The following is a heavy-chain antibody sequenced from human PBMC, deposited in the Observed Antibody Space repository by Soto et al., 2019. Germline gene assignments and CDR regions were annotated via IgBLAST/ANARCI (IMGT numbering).Heavy chain of an antibody. CDR1: GFTFSSYG. CDR2: ISYDGSNK. Sequence: PGGSLRLSCAASGFTFSSYGMHWVRQAPGKGLEWVAVISYDGSNKYYADSVKGRFTISRDNSKNTLYLQMNSLRAEDAAVYYCATDRHSGSSDYWGQGT. J-gene: IGHJ4*02. CDR3: ATDRHSGSSDY. V-gene: IGHV3-30*03. D-gene: IGHD1-26*01.